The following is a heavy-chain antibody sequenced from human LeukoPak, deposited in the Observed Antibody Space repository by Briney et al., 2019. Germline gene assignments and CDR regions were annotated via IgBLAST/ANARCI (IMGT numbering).Heavy chain of an antibody. CDR1: GGSISSSSYY. CDR2: IYYSGST. V-gene: IGHV4-39*01. D-gene: IGHD2-2*01. CDR3: ARHDRVPAADFDY. Sequence: SETLSLTCTVSGGSISSSSYYWGWTRQPPGKGLEWIGSIYYSGSTYYNPSLKSRVTISVDTSKNQFSLKLSSVTAADTAVYYCARHDRVPAADFDYWGQGTLVTVSS. J-gene: IGHJ4*02.